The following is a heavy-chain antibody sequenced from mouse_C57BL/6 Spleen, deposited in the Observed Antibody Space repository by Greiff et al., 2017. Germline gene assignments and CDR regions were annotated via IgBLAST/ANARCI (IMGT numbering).Heavy chain of an antibody. Sequence: QVQLQQSGPELVKPGASVKISCKASGYAFSSSWMNWVKQRPGKGLEWIGRIYPGDGDTNYNGKFKGKATLTADKSSSTAYMQLSSLTSEDSAVYFFARSDGYYYFDYWGQGTTLTVSS. V-gene: IGHV1-82*01. CDR3: ARSDGYYYFDY. CDR1: GYAFSSSW. J-gene: IGHJ2*01. CDR2: IYPGDGDT. D-gene: IGHD2-3*01.